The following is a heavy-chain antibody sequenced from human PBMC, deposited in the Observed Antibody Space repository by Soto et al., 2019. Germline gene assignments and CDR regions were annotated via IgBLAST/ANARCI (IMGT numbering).Heavy chain of an antibody. Sequence: GGSLRLSCAASGFTFSSYSMNWVRQAPGKGLEWVSSISSSSSYIYYADSVKGRFTISRDNAKNSLYLQMNSLRAEDTAVYYCARDPTAGTRGAFDIWGQGTMVTVSS. CDR3: ARDPTAGTRGAFDI. V-gene: IGHV3-21*01. CDR2: ISSSSSYI. J-gene: IGHJ3*02. CDR1: GFTFSSYS. D-gene: IGHD6-13*01.